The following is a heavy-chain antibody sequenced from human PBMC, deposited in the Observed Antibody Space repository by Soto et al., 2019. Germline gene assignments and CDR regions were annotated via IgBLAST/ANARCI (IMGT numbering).Heavy chain of an antibody. D-gene: IGHD1-26*01. CDR1: GGSITSGRSS. CDR2: IYHSGST. CDR3: GGATRDYYYGMDV. V-gene: IGHV4-30-2*01. J-gene: IGHJ6*02. Sequence: PSETLSLTCSVSGGSITSGRSSWNWIRQPPGQGLEWIAYIYHSGSTYYNPSLKSRVTISVDRSKNQFSLKLSSVTAADTAVYYCGGATRDYYYGMDVWGQGTTVTVSS.